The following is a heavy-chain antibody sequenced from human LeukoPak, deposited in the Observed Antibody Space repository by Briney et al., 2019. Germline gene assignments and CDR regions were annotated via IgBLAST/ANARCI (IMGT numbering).Heavy chain of an antibody. CDR2: ISYDGSNK. CDR3: ARDLGGGDCYFDY. J-gene: IGHJ4*02. CDR1: GFTFSSYA. D-gene: IGHD2-21*01. V-gene: IGHV3-30-3*01. Sequence: GGSLRLSCAASGFTFSSYAMHWVRQAPGKGLEWVAVISYDGSNKYYADSVKGRFTISRDNSKNTLYLQMNSLRAEDTAVYYCARDLGGGDCYFDYWGQGTLVTVSS.